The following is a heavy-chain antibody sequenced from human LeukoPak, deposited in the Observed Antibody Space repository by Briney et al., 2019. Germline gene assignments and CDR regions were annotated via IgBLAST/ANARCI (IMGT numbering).Heavy chain of an antibody. J-gene: IGHJ5*02. V-gene: IGHV1-2*02. CDR1: GYSFADYY. CDR3: ATNILVRDIINWFDP. D-gene: IGHD3-10*01. CDR2: IKPNSGGT. Sequence: ASVKVSCKASGYSFADYYMHWVRQAPGQGLEWMGWIKPNSGGTRSAQKFQGRVTMTRGTSISTAYMELSSLRYDDTAVYYCATNILVRDIINWFDPWGQGTLVTVSS.